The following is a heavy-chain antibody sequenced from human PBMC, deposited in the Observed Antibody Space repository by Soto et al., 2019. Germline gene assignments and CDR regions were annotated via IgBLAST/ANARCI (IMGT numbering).Heavy chain of an antibody. CDR2: INSDGSST. CDR3: ARDRQDYGILTGHSRYYFDY. CDR1: GFTFSSYW. V-gene: IGHV3-74*01. D-gene: IGHD3-9*01. Sequence: PGGSLRLSCAASGFTFSSYWMHWVRQAPGKGLVWVSRINSDGSSTSYADSVKGRFTISRDNAKNTLYLQMNSLRAEDTAVYYCARDRQDYGILTGHSRYYFDYWGQGTLVTVSS. J-gene: IGHJ4*02.